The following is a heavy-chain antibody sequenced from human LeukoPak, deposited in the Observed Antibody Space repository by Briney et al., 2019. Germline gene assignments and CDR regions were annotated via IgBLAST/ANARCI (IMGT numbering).Heavy chain of an antibody. CDR3: AKDPRFPGGTYYYYYGMDV. CDR2: ISSSGSTI. Sequence: GGSLRLSCAASGFTFSDYYMSWIRQAPGKGLEWVSYISSSGSTIYYADSVKGRFTISRDNSKNTLYLQMNSLRAEDTAVYYCAKDPRFPGGTYYYYYGMDVWGQGTTVTVSS. J-gene: IGHJ6*02. V-gene: IGHV3-11*01. D-gene: IGHD2-21*01. CDR1: GFTFSDYY.